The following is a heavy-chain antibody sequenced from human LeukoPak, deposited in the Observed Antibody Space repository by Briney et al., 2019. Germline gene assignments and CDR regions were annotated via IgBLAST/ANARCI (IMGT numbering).Heavy chain of an antibody. Sequence: GGSLRLSCAASGFTFSSYAMGWVRQAPGKGLKWVSSISGSGDRTHYADSVKGRFTISRDNSKNMLYLQMNSLTAEDTAVYYCAKGKYSSGYPYYFDYWGQGALVNVSS. V-gene: IGHV3-23*01. J-gene: IGHJ4*02. CDR1: GFTFSSYA. D-gene: IGHD3-22*01. CDR2: ISGSGDRT. CDR3: AKGKYSSGYPYYFDY.